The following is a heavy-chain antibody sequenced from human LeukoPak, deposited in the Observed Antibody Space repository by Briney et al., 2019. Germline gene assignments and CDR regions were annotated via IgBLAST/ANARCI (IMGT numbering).Heavy chain of an antibody. Sequence: GGSLRLSCAVSGFTFSNYAMSWVRQAPGKGLEWVSAISGSGGSTYYADSVKGRFTISRDNAKNSLYLQMNSLRAEDTAVYYCARVGRAITAAGFGAFDIWGQGTMVIVSS. CDR1: GFTFSNYA. J-gene: IGHJ3*02. D-gene: IGHD6-13*01. V-gene: IGHV3-23*01. CDR2: ISGSGGST. CDR3: ARVGRAITAAGFGAFDI.